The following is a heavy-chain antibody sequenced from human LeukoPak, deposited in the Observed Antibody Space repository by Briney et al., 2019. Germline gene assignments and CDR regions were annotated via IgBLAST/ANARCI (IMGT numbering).Heavy chain of an antibody. D-gene: IGHD4-17*01. CDR1: GGSFSGYY. CDR2: INHSGST. CDR3: ARGTDYGDYLPYFDY. V-gene: IGHV4-34*01. J-gene: IGHJ4*02. Sequence: SETLSLTCAVYGGSFSGYYWSWIRQPPGKGLEWIGEINHSGSTNYNPSLKSRVTISVDTSKNQFSLKLSSVTAADTAVYYCARGTDYGDYLPYFDYWGQGTLVTVSS.